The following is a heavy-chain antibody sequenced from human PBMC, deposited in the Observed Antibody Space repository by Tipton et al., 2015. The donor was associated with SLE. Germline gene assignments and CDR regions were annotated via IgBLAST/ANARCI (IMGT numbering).Heavy chain of an antibody. Sequence: SLRLSCAASGFTFDDYGMSWVRQAPGKGLEWVSGINWNGGSTGYADSVKGRFTISRDNSKNTLYLQMNSLRAEDTAVYYCAKDTPPIAAAGTGWFDPWGQGTLVTVSS. CDR1: GFTFDDYG. J-gene: IGHJ5*02. CDR3: AKDTPPIAAAGTGWFDP. CDR2: INWNGGST. V-gene: IGHV3-20*04. D-gene: IGHD6-13*01.